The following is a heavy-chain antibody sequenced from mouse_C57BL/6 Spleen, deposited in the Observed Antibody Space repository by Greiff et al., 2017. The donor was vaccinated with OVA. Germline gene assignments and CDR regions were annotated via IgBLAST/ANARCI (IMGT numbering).Heavy chain of an antibody. J-gene: IGHJ4*01. CDR1: GFTFSDYG. D-gene: IGHD2-1*01. CDR2: ISSGSSTI. CDR3: ARDPKIYYGNYEYAMDY. V-gene: IGHV5-17*01. Sequence: EVQLVESGGGLVKPGGSLKLSCAASGFTFSDYGMHWVRQAPEKGLEWVAYISSGSSTIYYADTVKGRVTISRDNAKNTLFLQLTSLRSEDTAMYYCARDPKIYYGNYEYAMDYWGQGTSVTVSS.